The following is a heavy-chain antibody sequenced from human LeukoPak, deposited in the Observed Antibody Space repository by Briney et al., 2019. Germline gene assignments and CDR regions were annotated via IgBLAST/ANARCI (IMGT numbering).Heavy chain of an antibody. J-gene: IGHJ3*02. CDR2: IYYSGST. Sequence: SETLSLTCTVSGGSISSYYWSWIRQPPGKGLEWIGYIYYSGSTNYNPSLKSRVTISVDTSKNQFSLKLSSVTAADTAVYYCARTLYDAFDIWGQGTMVTVSS. V-gene: IGHV4-59*01. CDR3: ARTLYDAFDI. CDR1: GGSISSYY. D-gene: IGHD2-2*02.